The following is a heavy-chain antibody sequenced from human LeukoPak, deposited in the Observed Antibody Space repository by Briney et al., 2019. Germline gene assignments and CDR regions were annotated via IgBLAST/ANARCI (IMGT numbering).Heavy chain of an antibody. CDR1: GFTFSSYA. V-gene: IGHV3-23*01. Sequence: GGSLRLSCAASGFTFSSYAMSWVRQAPGKGLEWVSAISGSGGSTYYAASVKGRFTISRDNSKNTLYLQMNSLRAEDTAVYYCAKVTDPHGYSYILTDFDYWGQGTLVTVSS. CDR3: AKVTDPHGYSYILTDFDY. J-gene: IGHJ4*02. D-gene: IGHD5-18*01. CDR2: ISGSGGST.